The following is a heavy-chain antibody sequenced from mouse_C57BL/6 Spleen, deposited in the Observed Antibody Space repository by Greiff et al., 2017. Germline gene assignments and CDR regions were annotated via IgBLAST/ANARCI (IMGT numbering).Heavy chain of an antibody. Sequence: EVQVVESGGGLVKPGGSLKLSCAASGFTFSSYTMSWVRQTPEKRLEWVATISGGGGNTYYPDSVKGRFTISRDNAKNTLYLQMSSLRSEDTALYYCARRYSNYFDYWGQGTTLTVSS. J-gene: IGHJ2*01. CDR3: ARRYSNYFDY. CDR2: ISGGGGNT. V-gene: IGHV5-9*01. CDR1: GFTFSSYT. D-gene: IGHD2-5*01.